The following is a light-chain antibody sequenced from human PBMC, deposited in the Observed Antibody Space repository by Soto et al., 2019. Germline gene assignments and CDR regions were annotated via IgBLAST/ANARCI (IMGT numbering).Light chain of an antibody. J-gene: IGKJ4*01. Sequence: AIQLTQSPSSLSASVGDRVTITCRASQGISSALAWYQHKPGRAPRLLIYDASSLQSGVSSRFSGSGSGTDFTLTISILQPEDCATYYCQQFQSYALTFGGGTKLEIK. CDR3: QQFQSYALT. CDR2: DAS. V-gene: IGKV1-13*02. CDR1: QGISSA.